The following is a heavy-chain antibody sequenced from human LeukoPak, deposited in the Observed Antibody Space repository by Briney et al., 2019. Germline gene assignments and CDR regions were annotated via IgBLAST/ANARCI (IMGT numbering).Heavy chain of an antibody. CDR3: ARESFAARWD. CDR1: GFTFSSYW. V-gene: IGHV3-7*01. CDR2: IKQDGSQK. Sequence: EGSLRLSCAASGFTFSSYWMSWVRQAPGKGLEGVANIKQDGSQKYYVDSVKGRFTISRDIANNLLYLQMNSLRAEDTAVYYCARESFAARWDWGQGTLVTVSS. J-gene: IGHJ4*02. D-gene: IGHD6-6*01.